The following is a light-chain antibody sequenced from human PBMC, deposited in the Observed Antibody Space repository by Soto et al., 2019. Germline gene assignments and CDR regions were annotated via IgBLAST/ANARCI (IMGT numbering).Light chain of an antibody. CDR3: QQSYSTVP. CDR2: AAS. V-gene: IGKV1-39*01. Sequence: DIQFTQSPSSLSSSVGDRVTITCRAIQSISSYLNWYQQKPGKAPKLLIYAASSLQSGVPSRFSGSGSGTDFTLTISSLQPEDFATYYCQQSYSTVPFGQGTRLEI. J-gene: IGKJ5*01. CDR1: QSISSY.